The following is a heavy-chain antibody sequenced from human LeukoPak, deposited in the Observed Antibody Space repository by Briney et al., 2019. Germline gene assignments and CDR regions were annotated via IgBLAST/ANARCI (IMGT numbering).Heavy chain of an antibody. CDR1: GGTFSSYA. CDR2: IIPIFGTA. V-gene: IGHV1-69*05. Sequence: GSSVKVSCKASGGTFSSYAISWVRQAPGQGLEWMGGIIPIFGTANYAQKFQGRVTITTDESTSTAYMELSSLRSEDTAVYYCARDRRWITFGGVIVSNWFDPWGQGTLVTVSS. CDR3: ARDRRWITFGGVIVSNWFDP. J-gene: IGHJ5*02. D-gene: IGHD3-16*02.